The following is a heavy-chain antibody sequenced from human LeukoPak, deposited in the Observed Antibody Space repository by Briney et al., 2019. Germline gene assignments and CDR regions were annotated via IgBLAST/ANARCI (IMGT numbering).Heavy chain of an antibody. CDR3: ARAPPHVRWFDP. J-gene: IGHJ5*02. Sequence: TLSLTCTVSGGSISSGGDYWSWIRQHPGKGLEWIGYIDYSGSTFYSGSTYYNPSLKSRVTLSVDTSKNQFSLKLSSVTAADTAVYYCARAPPHVRWFDPWGQGTLVTVSS. CDR2: IDYSGSTFYSGST. V-gene: IGHV4-31*03. CDR1: GGSISSGGDY.